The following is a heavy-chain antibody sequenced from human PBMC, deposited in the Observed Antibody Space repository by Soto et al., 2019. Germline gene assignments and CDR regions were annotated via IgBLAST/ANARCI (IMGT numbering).Heavy chain of an antibody. D-gene: IGHD4-17*01. Sequence: QVQLVQSGADVRKPGSSVKVSCKASGGTFSSYLFSWVRQAPGQGLEWMGGIIPILGSPNYAQKFRGRVTITADKSTSTTYMELRSLRSEDTAVYYCANSYGDYPNWFDPWGQGTLVTVSS. J-gene: IGHJ5*02. CDR2: IIPILGSP. CDR3: ANSYGDYPNWFDP. CDR1: GGTFSSYL. V-gene: IGHV1-69*06.